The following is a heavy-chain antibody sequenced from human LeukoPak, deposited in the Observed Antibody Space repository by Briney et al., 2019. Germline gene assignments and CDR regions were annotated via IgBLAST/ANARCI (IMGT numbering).Heavy chain of an antibody. CDR2: IYYSGST. J-gene: IGHJ4*02. Sequence: SGPTLVKPSETLSLTCTVSGGSISSYYWSWIRQPPGKGLEWIGYIYYSGSTNYNPSLKSRVTISVDTSKNQFSLKLSSVTAADTAVYYCASRGIAAAGPFDYWGQGTLVTVSS. D-gene: IGHD6-13*01. CDR1: GGSISSYY. V-gene: IGHV4-59*08. CDR3: ASRGIAAAGPFDY.